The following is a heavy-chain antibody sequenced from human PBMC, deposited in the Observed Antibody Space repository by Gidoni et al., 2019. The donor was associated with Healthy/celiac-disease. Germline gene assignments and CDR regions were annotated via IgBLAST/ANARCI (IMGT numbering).Heavy chain of an antibody. Sequence: QLQQWGAGLLKPSETLSLTCAVYGGSFSGYYWSWIRQPPGKGLEWIGEINHSGSTNYNPSLKSRVTISVDTSKNQFSLKLSSVTAADTAVYYCARCAVAALRAFDIWGQGTMVTVSS. J-gene: IGHJ3*02. CDR3: ARCAVAALRAFDI. CDR2: INHSGST. V-gene: IGHV4-34*01. CDR1: GGSFSGYY. D-gene: IGHD2-15*01.